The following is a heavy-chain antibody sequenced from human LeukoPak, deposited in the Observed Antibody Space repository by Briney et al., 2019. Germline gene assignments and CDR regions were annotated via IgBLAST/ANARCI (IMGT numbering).Heavy chain of an antibody. Sequence: PSQTLSLTCTVSGGSISSGDYYWSWIRQPPGKGLEWIGSIYYSGSTYYNPSLKSRVTISVDTSKNQFSLKLSSVTAADTAVYYCASVGGVNSVVVTATYWGQGTLVTVSS. J-gene: IGHJ4*02. D-gene: IGHD2-21*02. V-gene: IGHV4-39*07. CDR2: IYYSGST. CDR1: GGSISSGDYY. CDR3: ASVGGVNSVVVTATY.